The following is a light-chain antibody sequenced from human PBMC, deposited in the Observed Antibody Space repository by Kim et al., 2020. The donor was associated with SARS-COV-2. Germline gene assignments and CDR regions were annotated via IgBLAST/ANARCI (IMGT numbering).Light chain of an antibody. CDR2: WAS. CDR1: QSVLYSSNNKNY. CDR3: LRHYNTPPYT. J-gene: IGKJ2*01. V-gene: IGKV4-1*01. Sequence: DIVVTQSPDSLAVSLGERATINCKSSQSVLYSSNNKNYLAWYQQKPGQPPKLLIYWASTRASGVPDRFSGSGSGTDFTLTISSLQTEDVSVYYCLRHYNTPPYTCGQGTKLEIK.